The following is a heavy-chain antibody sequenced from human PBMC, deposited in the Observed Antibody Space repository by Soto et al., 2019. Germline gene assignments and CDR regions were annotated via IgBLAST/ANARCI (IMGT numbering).Heavy chain of an antibody. CDR3: ASYYDSSGAFDY. CDR2: IYYSGST. V-gene: IGHV4-30-4*01. J-gene: IGHJ4*02. Sequence: ALSLTCTVSGGSISSGDYYLSWIRQPPGKGLEWIGYIYYSGSTYYNPSLKSRVTISVDTSKNQFSLKLSSVTAADTAVYYCASYYDSSGAFDYWGQGTLVTVSS. D-gene: IGHD3-22*01. CDR1: GGSISSGDYY.